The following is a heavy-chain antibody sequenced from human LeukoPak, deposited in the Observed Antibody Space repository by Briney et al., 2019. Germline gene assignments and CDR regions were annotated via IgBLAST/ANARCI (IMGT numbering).Heavy chain of an antibody. V-gene: IGHV3-48*01. CDR1: GFTFSIYS. D-gene: IGHD3-3*01. Sequence: GGSLRLSCAASGFTFSIYSMNWVRQAPGKGLEWVSYISSSSSTIYYADSVKGRFTISRDNAKNSLYLQMNSLRAEDTAVYYCARGTNYDCQYAFYISGQGTMVTVSS. CDR2: ISSSSSTI. J-gene: IGHJ3*02. CDR3: ARGTNYDCQYAFYI.